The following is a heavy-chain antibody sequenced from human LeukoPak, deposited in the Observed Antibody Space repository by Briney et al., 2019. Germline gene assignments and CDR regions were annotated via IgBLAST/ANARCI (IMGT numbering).Heavy chain of an antibody. CDR2: ISYDGSNK. D-gene: IGHD5-18*01. CDR3: ARDKAGGYSYDYYFDY. V-gene: IGHV3-30-3*01. CDR1: GFTFSSHA. J-gene: IGHJ4*02. Sequence: GGSLRLSCAASGFTFSSHAMYWVRQAPGKGLEWVAVISYDGSNKYYADSVKGRFTISRDNSKNTLYLQMNSLRAEDTAVYYCARDKAGGYSYDYYFDYWGQGTLVTVSS.